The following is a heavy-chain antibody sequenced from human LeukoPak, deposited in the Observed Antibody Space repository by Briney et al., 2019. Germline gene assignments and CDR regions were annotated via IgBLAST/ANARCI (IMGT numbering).Heavy chain of an antibody. CDR3: ARDCSGGSCYEYFDY. Sequence: ASVKVSCKASGYTFTSYDINWVRQATGQGLEWMGWINPNSGGTNYAQKFQGRVTMTRDTSISTAYMELSRLRSDDTAVYYCARDCSGGSCYEYFDYWGQGTLVTVSS. D-gene: IGHD2-15*01. V-gene: IGHV1-2*02. CDR1: GYTFTSYD. J-gene: IGHJ4*02. CDR2: INPNSGGT.